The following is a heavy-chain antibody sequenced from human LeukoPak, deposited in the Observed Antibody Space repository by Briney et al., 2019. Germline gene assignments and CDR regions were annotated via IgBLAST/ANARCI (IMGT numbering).Heavy chain of an antibody. D-gene: IGHD4-23*01. Sequence: PSETLSLTCAVYGGSFSGYYWSWIRQPPGKGLEWIGEINHSGSTNYNPSLKSRVTISVDTSKNQFSLKLSSVTAADTAVYYCARVDYCGNSDPRKHFDYWGQGTLVTVSS. V-gene: IGHV4-34*01. CDR2: INHSGST. CDR3: ARVDYCGNSDPRKHFDY. CDR1: GGSFSGYY. J-gene: IGHJ4*02.